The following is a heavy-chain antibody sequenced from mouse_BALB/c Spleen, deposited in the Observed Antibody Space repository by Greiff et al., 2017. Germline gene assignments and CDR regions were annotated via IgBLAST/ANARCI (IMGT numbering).Heavy chain of an antibody. J-gene: IGHJ4*01. CDR1: GYTFTSYW. CDR3: ARYRAMDY. CDR2: IDPSDSYT. V-gene: IGHV1-69*02. Sequence: QVQLQQSGAELVKPGASVKLSCKASGYTFTSYWMHWVKQRPGQGLEWIGEIDPSDSYTNYNQKFKGKATLTVDKSSSTAYMQLSSLTSEDSAVYYCARYRAMDYWGQGTSVTVSS.